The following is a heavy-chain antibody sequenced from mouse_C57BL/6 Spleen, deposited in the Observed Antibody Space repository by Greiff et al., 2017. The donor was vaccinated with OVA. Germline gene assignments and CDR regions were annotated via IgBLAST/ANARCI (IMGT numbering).Heavy chain of an antibody. CDR2: IYPGDGDT. CDR3: AREGAYDYDGAY. CDR1: GYAFSSYW. D-gene: IGHD2-4*01. J-gene: IGHJ3*01. Sequence: QVQLQQSGAELVKPGASVKISCKASGYAFSSYWLNWVKQRPGKGLEWIGQIYPGDGDTNYNGKFKGKATLTADKSSSTAYMQLSSLTSEDSAVYVCAREGAYDYDGAYWGQGTLVTVSA. V-gene: IGHV1-80*01.